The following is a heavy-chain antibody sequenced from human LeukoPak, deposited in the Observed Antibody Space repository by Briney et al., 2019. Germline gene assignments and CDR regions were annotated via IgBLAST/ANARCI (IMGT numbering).Heavy chain of an antibody. CDR2: IYYSGST. V-gene: IGHV4-59*01. Sequence: SETLSLTCTVSGGSISSYYWSWIRQPPGKGQEWIGYIYYSGSTNYNPSLKSRVTISVDTSKNQFSLKLSSVTAADTAVYYCARLRKAAGSLPDYWGQGTLVTVSS. CDR3: ARLRKAAGSLPDY. CDR1: GGSISSYY. J-gene: IGHJ4*02. D-gene: IGHD6-13*01.